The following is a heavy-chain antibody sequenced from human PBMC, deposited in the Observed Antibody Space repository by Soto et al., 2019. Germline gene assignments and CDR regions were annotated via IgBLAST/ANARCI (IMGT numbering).Heavy chain of an antibody. Sequence: QVQVQQWGAGLLKFSETLSLTCAVNGRSFSGWHWNWIRQPPGKGLEWIGEASHTGGTNYNPSLESRVTISVDRSRNQLSLKLTSVSAADTAVYYCARSRNLDVWGPGTTVIVSS. CDR1: GRSFSGWH. D-gene: IGHD1-1*01. CDR2: ASHTGGT. CDR3: ARSRNLDV. J-gene: IGHJ6*02. V-gene: IGHV4-34*01.